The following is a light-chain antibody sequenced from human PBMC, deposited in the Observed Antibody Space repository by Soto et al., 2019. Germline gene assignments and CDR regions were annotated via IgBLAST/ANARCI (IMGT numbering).Light chain of an antibody. Sequence: EIVMTQSPATLSVSPGERATLSCRASQSVSSNLAWYQQKPGQAPRLFIYGASTRATGIPARFSGSGSGTEFTLTISSLQSEDFAVYYWQQYNNWPQTFGQGTKVEIK. CDR1: QSVSSN. V-gene: IGKV3-15*01. CDR3: QQYNNWPQT. CDR2: GAS. J-gene: IGKJ1*01.